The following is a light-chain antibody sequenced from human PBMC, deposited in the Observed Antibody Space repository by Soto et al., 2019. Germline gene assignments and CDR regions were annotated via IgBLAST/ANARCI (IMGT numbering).Light chain of an antibody. J-gene: IGLJ2*01. CDR2: EVT. Sequence: QSALTQPASVSGSPGQSITISCTGTNNDVGGYDYVSWFQQHPGKAPKLMIYEVTYRPSGVSIRFSGSKSGNTASLTISGLQAEDEADYYCSSYTSRSTLVFGGGTKLTVL. CDR1: NNDVGGYDY. CDR3: SSYTSRSTLV. V-gene: IGLV2-14*01.